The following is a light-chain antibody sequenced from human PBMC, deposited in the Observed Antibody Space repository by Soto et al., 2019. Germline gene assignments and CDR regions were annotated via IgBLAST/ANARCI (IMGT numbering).Light chain of an antibody. CDR3: MQALQTPST. CDR1: QSLLHSSGNNF. CDR2: LGS. J-gene: IGKJ2*01. Sequence: DIVLTQSPLSLPVTPGESASISCRSSQSLLHSSGNNFLDWYLQKPGQSPQLLIYLGSQRASGVPDKFSGSGSGADFTLKISKVESDDVGIYYCMQALQTPSTFGQETKLEL. V-gene: IGKV2-28*01.